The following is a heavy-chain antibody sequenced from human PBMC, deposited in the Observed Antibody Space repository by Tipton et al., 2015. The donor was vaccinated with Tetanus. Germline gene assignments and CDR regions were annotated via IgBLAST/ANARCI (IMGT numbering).Heavy chain of an antibody. V-gene: IGHV4-61*01. D-gene: IGHD2-2*01. CDR2: ILYGGST. J-gene: IGHJ4*02. CDR1: GGSVSSGSYY. CDR3: ARGWSECSSWSCSPFDS. Sequence: TLSLTCTVFGGSVSSGSYYWAWIRQPPGKGLEYIGYILYGGSTHYNPSLKSRVTVSADPSENQFSLTLSSVTAADTAVYYCARGWSECSSWSCSPFDSWGQGTLVTVSS.